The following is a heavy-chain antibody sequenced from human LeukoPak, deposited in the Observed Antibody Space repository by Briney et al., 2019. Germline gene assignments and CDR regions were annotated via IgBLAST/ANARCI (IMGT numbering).Heavy chain of an antibody. Sequence: SETLSLTCTVSGGSISSYYWSWIRQPPGKGLEWVGYISYSGSTNYNPSLKSRVTISVDTSKNQFSLKLTSVTAADTAMYYCARERSMVRGVSWFDPWGQGTLVTVSS. CDR1: GGSISSYY. D-gene: IGHD3-10*01. V-gene: IGHV4-59*01. J-gene: IGHJ5*02. CDR2: ISYSGST. CDR3: ARERSMVRGVSWFDP.